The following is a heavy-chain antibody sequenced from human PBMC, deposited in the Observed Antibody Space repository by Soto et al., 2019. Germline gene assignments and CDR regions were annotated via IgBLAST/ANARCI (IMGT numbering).Heavy chain of an antibody. CDR3: AKDLYNWNYEGFDY. D-gene: IGHD1-7*01. CDR2: ISGSGGST. J-gene: IGHJ4*02. Sequence: AGGSLRLSCAASGFTFSSYAMSWVRQAPGKGLEWVSAISGSGGSTYYADSVKGRFTISRDNSKNTLYLQMNSLRAEDTAVYYCAKDLYNWNYEGFDYWGQGTLVTVSS. CDR1: GFTFSSYA. V-gene: IGHV3-23*01.